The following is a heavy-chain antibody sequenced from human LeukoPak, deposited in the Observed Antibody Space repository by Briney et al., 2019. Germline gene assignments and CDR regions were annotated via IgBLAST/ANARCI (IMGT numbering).Heavy chain of an antibody. Sequence: ASVKVSCKASGYTFTGYYIHWVRQAPGQGLEWMGWINPNSGGTSYAQKFQGRVTMTRDTSISTAYMELSRLRSDDTAVYYCARAGRGVWFGEKNWFDPWGQGTLVTVSS. CDR3: ARAGRGVWFGEKNWFDP. CDR2: INPNSGGT. CDR1: GYTFTGYY. V-gene: IGHV1-2*02. D-gene: IGHD3-10*01. J-gene: IGHJ5*02.